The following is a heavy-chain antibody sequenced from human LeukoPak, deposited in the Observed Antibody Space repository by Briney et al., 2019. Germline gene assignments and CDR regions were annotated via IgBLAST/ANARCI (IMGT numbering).Heavy chain of an antibody. Sequence: GGSLRLSCAASGFTFDDYAMSWVRQPPGKGLEWVSLISWDGGSTYYADSVKGRFTISRDNSKNSLYLQMNSLRAEDTALYYCTNLPRGYWGQGTLVTVSS. J-gene: IGHJ4*02. CDR2: ISWDGGST. CDR1: GFTFDDYA. CDR3: TNLPRGY. V-gene: IGHV3-43D*03.